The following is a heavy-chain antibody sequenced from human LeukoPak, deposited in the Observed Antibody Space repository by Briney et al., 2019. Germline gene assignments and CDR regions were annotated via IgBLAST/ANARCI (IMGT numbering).Heavy chain of an antibody. V-gene: IGHV3-74*01. CDR2: INTDGSRT. D-gene: IGHD1-26*01. J-gene: IGHJ5*02. CDR3: ARVRSGSYNWFDP. CDR1: GFTFSSYW. Sequence: PGGSLRLSCAASGFTFSSYWMHWVRQAPGKGLVWVSRINTDGSRTSYADPVKGRFTISRDNAKNTLFLQMNSLRAEDTAVYYCARVRSGSYNWFDPWGQGTLVTVSS.